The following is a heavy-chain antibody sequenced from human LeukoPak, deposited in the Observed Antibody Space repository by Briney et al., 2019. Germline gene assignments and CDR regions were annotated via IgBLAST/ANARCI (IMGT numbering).Heavy chain of an antibody. CDR2: IYTSGST. CDR1: GGSISSGSYY. Sequence: SETLSHTCTVSGGSISSGSYYWSWIRQPAGKGLEWIGRIYTSGSTNYNPSLKSRVTISVDTSKNQFSLKLSSVTAADTAVYYCARGCPGCIVGATTYYFDYWGQGTLVTVSS. D-gene: IGHD1-26*01. J-gene: IGHJ4*02. CDR3: ARGCPGCIVGATTYYFDY. V-gene: IGHV4-61*02.